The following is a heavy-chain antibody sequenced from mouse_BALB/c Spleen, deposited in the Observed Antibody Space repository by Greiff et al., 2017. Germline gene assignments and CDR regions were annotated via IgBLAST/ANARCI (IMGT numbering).Heavy chain of an antibody. V-gene: IGHV1-14*01. D-gene: IGHD2-1*01. CDR2: INPYNDGT. J-gene: IGHJ3*01. Sequence: EVQLQQSGPELVKPGASVKMSCKASGYTFTSYVMHWVKQKPGQGLEWIGYINPYNDGTKYNEKFKGKATLTSDKSSSTAYMELSSLTSEDSAVYYCARYPTLYYGNSAWFAYWGQGTLVTVSA. CDR1: GYTFTSYV. CDR3: ARYPTLYYGNSAWFAY.